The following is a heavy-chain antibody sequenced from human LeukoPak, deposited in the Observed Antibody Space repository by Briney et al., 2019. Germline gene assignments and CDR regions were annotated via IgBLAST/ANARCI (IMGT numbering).Heavy chain of an antibody. Sequence: GGSLRLSCAASGFTFSAYWMSWVRQAPGKGLNWVANIKQDGSEKYYVDSVKGRFTISRDNAKNSLYLQMNSLRVEDTAVYYCAGHPPGYPSFNYWGQGTLDTVSS. V-gene: IGHV3-7*02. CDR3: AGHPPGYPSFNY. J-gene: IGHJ4*02. CDR2: IKQDGSEK. CDR1: GFTFSAYW. D-gene: IGHD3-9*01.